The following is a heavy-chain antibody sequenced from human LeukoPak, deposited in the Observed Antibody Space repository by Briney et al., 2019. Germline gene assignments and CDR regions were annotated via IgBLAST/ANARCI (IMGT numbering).Heavy chain of an antibody. CDR3: ATVLGSSSWYIDY. J-gene: IGHJ4*02. CDR1: GYTLTELS. CDR2: FDPEDGET. D-gene: IGHD6-13*01. Sequence: ASVKVSCKVSGYTLTELSIHWVRQAPGKGLEWMGGFDPEDGETIYAQKFQGRVTMTEDTSTDTAYMELSSLRSEDTAVYYCATVLGSSSWYIDYWGQGTLVTVSS. V-gene: IGHV1-24*01.